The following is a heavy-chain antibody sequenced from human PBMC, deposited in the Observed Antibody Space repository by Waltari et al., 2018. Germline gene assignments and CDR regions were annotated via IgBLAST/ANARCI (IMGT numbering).Heavy chain of an antibody. D-gene: IGHD2-21*02. CDR1: GFTFSSYS. J-gene: IGHJ5*02. Sequence: EVQLVESGGGLVQPGGSLRLSCAASGFTFSSYSMNWVCQAPGKGLECVSYISSSSITIYYADSVKGRFTISRDNAKNSLYLQMNSLRAEDTALYYCAKGVSAIRFNWFDPWGQGTLVTVSS. V-gene: IGHV3-48*01. CDR2: ISSSSITI. CDR3: AKGVSAIRFNWFDP.